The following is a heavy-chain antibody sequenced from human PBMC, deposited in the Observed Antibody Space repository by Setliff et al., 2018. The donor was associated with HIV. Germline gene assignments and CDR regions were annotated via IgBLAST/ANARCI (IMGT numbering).Heavy chain of an antibody. CDR1: SESLSGFY. CDR3: ARGPGWPNWFDP. V-gene: IGHV4-34*01. J-gene: IGHJ5*02. Sequence: PSETLSLTCGVFSESLSGFYWSWIRQAPGEGLEWIGDISHSGTTSYNPSLKSRVTISLDTSKKEFSLRLTSVTAADTAVYYCARGPGWPNWFDPWGQGTLVTVSS. D-gene: IGHD6-19*01. CDR2: ISHSGTT.